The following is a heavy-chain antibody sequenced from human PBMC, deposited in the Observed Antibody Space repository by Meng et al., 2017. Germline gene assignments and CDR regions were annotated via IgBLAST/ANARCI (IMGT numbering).Heavy chain of an antibody. D-gene: IGHD4-17*01. CDR3: ARDRSRLSTVTLLFDP. CDR1: GYTFTSYA. V-gene: IGHV1-3*01. J-gene: IGHJ5*02. CDR2: INAGNGNT. Sequence: HVQLGQSGAEVKKPGASVKVSCKASGYTFTSYAMHWVRQAPGQRLEWMGWINAGNGNTKYSQKFQGRVTITRDTSASTAYMELSSLRSEDTAVYYCARDRSRLSTVTLLFDPWGQGTLVTVSS.